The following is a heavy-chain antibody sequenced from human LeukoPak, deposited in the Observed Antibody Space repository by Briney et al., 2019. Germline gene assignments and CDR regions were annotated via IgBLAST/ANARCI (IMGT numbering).Heavy chain of an antibody. D-gene: IGHD6-6*01. CDR2: IKQDGSEK. V-gene: IGHV3-7*01. Sequence: PGGSLRLSCAASGFTFNTYWMNWVRQAPGKGLEWVANIKQDGSEKYYVDSVKGRFTISKDNAENSLYLQMNSLRVEDTAVYYCATGSLKFWGQGTLVTVSS. CDR1: GFTFNTYW. J-gene: IGHJ4*02. CDR3: ATGSLKF.